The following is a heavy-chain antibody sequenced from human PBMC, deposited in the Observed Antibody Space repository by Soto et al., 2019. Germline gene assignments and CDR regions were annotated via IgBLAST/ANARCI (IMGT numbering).Heavy chain of an antibody. D-gene: IGHD2-15*01. V-gene: IGHV3-74*01. CDR1: GFTFSSYW. CDR2: INSDGSST. CDR3: ARGGVKHCSGGSCYVRIDY. J-gene: IGHJ4*02. Sequence: VQLVESGGGLVQPGGSLRLSCAASGFTFSSYWMHWVRQAPGKGLVWVSRINSDGSSTSYADSVKGRFTISRDNAKNTLYLQMNSLRAEDTAVYYCARGGVKHCSGGSCYVRIDYWGQGTLVTVSS.